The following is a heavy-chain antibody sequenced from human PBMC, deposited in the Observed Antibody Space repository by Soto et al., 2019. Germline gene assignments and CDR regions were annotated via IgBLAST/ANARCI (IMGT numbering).Heavy chain of an antibody. Sequence: GGSLRLSCAASGFTFSSYVMSWVRQAPGKGLEWVSAISGSGGSTYYADSVKGRFTISRDNSKNTLYLQMNSLRAEDTAVYYCAKGYGITGTKPFYYWGQGTLVTVSS. V-gene: IGHV3-23*01. J-gene: IGHJ4*02. CDR2: ISGSGGST. CDR1: GFTFSSYV. D-gene: IGHD1-20*01. CDR3: AKGYGITGTKPFYY.